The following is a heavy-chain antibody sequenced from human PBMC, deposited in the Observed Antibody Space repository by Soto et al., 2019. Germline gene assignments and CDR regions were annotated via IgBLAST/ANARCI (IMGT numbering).Heavy chain of an antibody. V-gene: IGHV1-46*01. CDR3: ARVMRSLLSITALDT. Sequence: QVQLVQSGAEVKKPGASVKVSCKASGYTFTRDQIHWVRQAPGQGLEWMGMIDPSGGKTNYAQKCQGRVTMTRDTSTSTVYMALSSLRSDDTAIYFCARVMRSLLSITALDTWGQGTLVTVSS. CDR1: GYTFTRDQ. D-gene: IGHD5-18*01. CDR2: IDPSGGKT. J-gene: IGHJ5*02.